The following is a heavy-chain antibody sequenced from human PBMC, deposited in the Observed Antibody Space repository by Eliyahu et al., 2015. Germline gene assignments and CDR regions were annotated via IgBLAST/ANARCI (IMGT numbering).Heavy chain of an antibody. CDR1: GFTFKNFD. Sequence: QVRLEESGGGVVRPGTSLRLSCXASGFTFKNFDXHWVRQAPGKGLAWXGFIWFDGSKKDYADSVKGRFTISRDKWRNTFLDIDSVTAEDSAVYFCARGPMGSRHLDYWGQGSLVTVSS. J-gene: IGHJ4*02. D-gene: IGHD3-10*01. V-gene: IGHV3-33*01. CDR2: IWFDGSKK. CDR3: ARGPMGSRHLDY.